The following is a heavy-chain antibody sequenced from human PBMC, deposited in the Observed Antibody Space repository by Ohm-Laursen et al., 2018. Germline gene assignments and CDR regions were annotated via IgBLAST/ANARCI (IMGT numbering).Heavy chain of an antibody. CDR3: AKDEVYYDSSGYSYYFDY. CDR1: GFTFSSYA. J-gene: IGHJ4*02. CDR2: ISGSGGST. D-gene: IGHD3-22*01. V-gene: IGHV3-23*01. Sequence: SLRLSCSASGFTFSSYAMSWVRQAPGKGLAWVSAISGSGGSTYNADSVKGRFTISRDNSKNTLYLQMNSLSAEDTAVYYCAKDEVYYDSSGYSYYFDYWGQGTLVTVSS.